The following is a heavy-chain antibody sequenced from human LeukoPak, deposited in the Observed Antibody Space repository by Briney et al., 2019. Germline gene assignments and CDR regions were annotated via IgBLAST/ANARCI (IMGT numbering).Heavy chain of an antibody. J-gene: IGHJ4*02. D-gene: IGHD6-19*01. CDR2: IRSKANSYAT. Sequence: GGSLRLSCAASGFTFSGSAMHWVRQASGKGLEWVGRIRSKANSYATAYAASVKGRFTISRDNSKNTLYLQLNSLRAEDTAVYYCVKDQREAYGSGWSRDFDYWGQGTLVTVSS. CDR1: GFTFSGSA. V-gene: IGHV3-73*01. CDR3: VKDQREAYGSGWSRDFDY.